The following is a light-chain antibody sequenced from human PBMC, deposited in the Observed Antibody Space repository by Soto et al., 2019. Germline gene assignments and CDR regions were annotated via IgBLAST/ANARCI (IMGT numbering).Light chain of an antibody. J-gene: IGLJ3*02. V-gene: IGLV2-14*02. CDR2: DVS. CDR3: SSYTNTSTLV. CDR1: SSDVRAYNL. Sequence: QSALTQPASVSGSPGQSITISCTGTSSDVRAYNLVSWYQQHPGRAPKLFIFDVSDRPSGVSDRFSGSKSGNTASLTISGLQAEDEASYYCSSYTNTSTLVFGGGTQLTVL.